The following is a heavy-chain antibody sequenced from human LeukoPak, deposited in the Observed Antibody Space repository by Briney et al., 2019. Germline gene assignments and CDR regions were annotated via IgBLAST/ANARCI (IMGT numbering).Heavy chain of an antibody. J-gene: IGHJ6*04. V-gene: IGHV3-11*01. CDR1: GFTFSDNY. D-gene: IGHD3-3*01. Sequence: GGSLRLSCAASGFTFSDNYMTWVRQAPGKGLEWLSYISGNGGVIQYADSVKGRFTISRDNAKNSLYLQMNRLRAEDTALYYCARGGTLGIFGVVLRMDVWGKGTTVTVSS. CDR3: ARGGTLGIFGVVLRMDV. CDR2: ISGNGGVI.